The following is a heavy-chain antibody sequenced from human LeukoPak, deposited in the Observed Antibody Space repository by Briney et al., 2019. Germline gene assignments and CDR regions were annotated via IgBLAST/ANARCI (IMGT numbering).Heavy chain of an antibody. V-gene: IGHV3-23*01. D-gene: IGHD5-18*01. Sequence: GGSLRLSCAASGFTFSSYAMSWVRQAPGKGLEWVSAISGSGGSTYYADSVKGRFTISRDNSKNTLYLRMNSLRAEDTAVYYCAKVWGTWIQLWSPDNWFDPWGQGTLVTVSS. CDR2: ISGSGGST. CDR1: GFTFSSYA. CDR3: AKVWGTWIQLWSPDNWFDP. J-gene: IGHJ5*02.